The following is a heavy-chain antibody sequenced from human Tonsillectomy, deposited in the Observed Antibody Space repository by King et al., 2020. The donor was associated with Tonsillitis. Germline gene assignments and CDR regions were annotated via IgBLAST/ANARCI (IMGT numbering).Heavy chain of an antibody. J-gene: IGHJ3*02. CDR3: AKDKWASYYDSSRGSFDI. CDR1: GFLFSNFD. D-gene: IGHD3-22*01. V-gene: IGHV3-21*01. CDR2: ISSSAKYI. Sequence: VQLVESGGGLVKPGGSLRLSCATSGFLFSNFDMNWVRQAPGKGLEWVSAISSSAKYIYYGDSVKGRFTVSRDNAKISLYLQMNSLRVEDTAVYYCAKDKWASYYDSSRGSFDIWGQGTMVTVSS.